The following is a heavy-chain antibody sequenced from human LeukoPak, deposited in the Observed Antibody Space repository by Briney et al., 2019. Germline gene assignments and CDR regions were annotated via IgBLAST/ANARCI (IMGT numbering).Heavy chain of an antibody. V-gene: IGHV3-23*01. D-gene: IGHD3-10*01. J-gene: IGHJ4*02. CDR1: GFTFISYA. Sequence: GGSLRLSCAASGFTFISYAMSWVRQAPGKGLEWVSAISGSGGSIYYADSVKGRFTVSRDNSKNTLYLQMNSLRAEDTAVYYCARDLLAHYGFDYWGQGTLVTVSS. CDR3: ARDLLAHYGFDY. CDR2: ISGSGGSI.